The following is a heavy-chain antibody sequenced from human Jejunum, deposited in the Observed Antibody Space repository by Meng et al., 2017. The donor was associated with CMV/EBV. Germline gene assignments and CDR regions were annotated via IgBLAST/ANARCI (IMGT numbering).Heavy chain of an antibody. D-gene: IGHD1-26*01. CDR2: INPNSGGT. CDR1: YTVTAYY. CDR3: ARDLNESGNYSPFDP. J-gene: IGHJ5*02. Sequence: YTVTAYYIHGVRQAPGQGFEWMGWINPNSGGTNYAQKFQGRVTMTRDRSIGSAYMELSRLTSDDTAMYYCARDLNESGNYSPFDPWGQGTLVTVSS. V-gene: IGHV1-2*02.